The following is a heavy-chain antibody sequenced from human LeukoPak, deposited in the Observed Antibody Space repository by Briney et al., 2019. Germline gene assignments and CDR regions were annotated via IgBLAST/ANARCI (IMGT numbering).Heavy chain of an antibody. CDR2: IRYDGSNK. Sequence: GGSLRLSCAASGFTFSSYAMSWVRQAPGKGLEWVAFIRYDGSNKYYADSVKGRFTISRDNSKNTLYLQMNSLRAEDTAVYYCAKVGDVDIVATWFDYWGQGTLVTVSS. V-gene: IGHV3-30*02. CDR1: GFTFSSYA. D-gene: IGHD5-12*01. CDR3: AKVGDVDIVATWFDY. J-gene: IGHJ4*02.